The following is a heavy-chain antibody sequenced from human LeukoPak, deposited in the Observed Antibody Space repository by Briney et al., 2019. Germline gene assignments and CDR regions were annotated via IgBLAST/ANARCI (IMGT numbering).Heavy chain of an antibody. CDR1: GYSFTSYW. J-gene: IGHJ6*03. V-gene: IGHV5-51*01. CDR2: IYPGDSDT. Sequence: PGESLKISCKGSGYSFTSYWIGWVRQMPGKGLEWMGIIYPGDSDTRYSPSFQGQVTISADKSISTAYLQWSSLKASDTAMYYCARWYSSSSGYYYYYMDVWGKGTTVTVSS. CDR3: ARWYSSSSGYYYYYMDV. D-gene: IGHD6-6*01.